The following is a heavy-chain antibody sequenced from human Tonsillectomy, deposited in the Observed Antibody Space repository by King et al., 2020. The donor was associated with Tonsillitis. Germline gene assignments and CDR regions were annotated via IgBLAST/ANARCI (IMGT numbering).Heavy chain of an antibody. CDR2: ISSNGGST. V-gene: IGHV3-64*01. CDR1: GFTFSSYA. J-gene: IGHJ4*02. D-gene: IGHD5-18*01. CDR3: GWGYIYRSSDF. Sequence: VQLVESGGGLVQPGGSLRLSCAASGFTFSSYAMHWVRQAPGKGLEYVSAISSNGGSTYYANSVKGRFTISRDNSKNTLYLQMGSLRAEDMAVYYCGWGYIYRSSDFWGPGTLVTVSS.